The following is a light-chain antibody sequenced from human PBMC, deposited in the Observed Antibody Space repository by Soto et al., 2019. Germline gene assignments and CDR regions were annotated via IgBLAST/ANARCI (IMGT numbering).Light chain of an antibody. CDR2: GAS. Sequence: EIVMTQSPATLSLSPGERAALSCRASQSINSELAWYQQKPGQPPRLLIYGASTRATGVPARFTGSESGSECTLTISGLQSEDFAVYYCQQGHNWPLTFVQGTRLEI. V-gene: IGKV3-15*01. J-gene: IGKJ2*01. CDR3: QQGHNWPLT. CDR1: QSINSE.